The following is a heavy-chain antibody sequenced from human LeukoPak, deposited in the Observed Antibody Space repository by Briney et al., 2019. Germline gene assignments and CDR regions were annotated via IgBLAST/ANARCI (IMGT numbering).Heavy chain of an antibody. CDR1: GFTFSSYA. V-gene: IGHV3-23*01. D-gene: IGHD3-10*01. CDR2: ISGSGGST. Sequence: GGSLRLSCAASGFTFSSYAMSWVRQAPGKGLEWVSAISGSGGSTYYVDSVKGRFTISRDNSKNTLYLQMNSLRAEDTAVYYCAKGIYGSGSYYYYGMDVWGQGTTVTVSS. CDR3: AKGIYGSGSYYYYGMDV. J-gene: IGHJ6*02.